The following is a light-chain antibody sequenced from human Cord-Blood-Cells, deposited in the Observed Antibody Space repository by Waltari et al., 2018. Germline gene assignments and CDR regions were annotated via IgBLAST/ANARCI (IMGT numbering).Light chain of an antibody. CDR1: QGIRND. CDR3: LQDYNYPLT. J-gene: IGKJ1*01. Sequence: AIQMTQSPSSLSASVGDRVTITFRASQGIRNDLGWYQQKPGKAPKLLIYAASSLQSVVPSRCSGSGSGTDFTLTISSLQPEDFATYYCLQDYNYPLTFGQGTKVEIK. V-gene: IGKV1-6*01. CDR2: AAS.